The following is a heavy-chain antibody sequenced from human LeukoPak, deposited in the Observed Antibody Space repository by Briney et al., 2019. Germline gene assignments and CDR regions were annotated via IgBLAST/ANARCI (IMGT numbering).Heavy chain of an antibody. J-gene: IGHJ3*02. CDR3: ARDQWADYGDPLGAFDI. CDR2: ISGTAENT. Sequence: QPGGSLRLSCAASGFIFSSYPMSWVRQAPGKGLEWVSAISGTAENTYYADSVKGRFTISRDNSKNTLYLQMNSLRAEDTAVYYCARDQWADYGDPLGAFDIWGQGTMVTVSS. CDR1: GFIFSSYP. D-gene: IGHD4-17*01. V-gene: IGHV3-23*01.